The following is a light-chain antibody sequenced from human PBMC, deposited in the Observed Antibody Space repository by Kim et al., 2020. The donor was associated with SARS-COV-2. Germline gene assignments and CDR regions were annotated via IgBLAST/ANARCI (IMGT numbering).Light chain of an antibody. CDR3: QQYNSYSRT. V-gene: IGKV1-5*03. CDR2: KAS. J-gene: IGKJ1*01. Sequence: PIPQSPSTLSASVGDRVTITCRASQSISSWLAWYQQKPGKAPKLLIYKASSLESGVPSRFSGSGSGTEFTLTISSLQPDDFATYYCQQYNSYSRTFGQGTKVDIK. CDR1: QSISSW.